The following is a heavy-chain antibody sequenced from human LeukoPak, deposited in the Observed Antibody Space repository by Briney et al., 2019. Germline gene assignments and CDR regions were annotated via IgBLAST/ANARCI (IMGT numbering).Heavy chain of an antibody. CDR2: IYYSGST. J-gene: IGHJ3*02. CDR1: GGSISSSSYY. Sequence: PSETLSLTCTVSGGSISSSSYYWGWIRQLPGKGLEWIGSIYYSGSTYYNPSLKSRVTISVDTSKNQFSLKLSSVTAADTAVYYCARDIQWELQTHTAFDIWGQGTMVTVSS. CDR3: ARDIQWELQTHTAFDI. D-gene: IGHD1-26*01. V-gene: IGHV4-39*07.